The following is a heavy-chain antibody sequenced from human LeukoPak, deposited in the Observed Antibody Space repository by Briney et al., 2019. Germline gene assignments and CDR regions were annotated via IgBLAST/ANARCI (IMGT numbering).Heavy chain of an antibody. J-gene: IGHJ4*02. CDR1: GGSISSGDHY. CDR3: ARTPSGWYAPFDY. V-gene: IGHV4-30-4*01. CDR2: IYYSGSI. Sequence: PSETLSLTCTVSGGSISSGDHYWSWIRQPPGKGLEWIGYIYYSGSIHYNPSLKSRVTISVDTSKNQFSLKLSSVTAADTAVYYCARTPSGWYAPFDYWGQGTLVTVSS. D-gene: IGHD6-19*01.